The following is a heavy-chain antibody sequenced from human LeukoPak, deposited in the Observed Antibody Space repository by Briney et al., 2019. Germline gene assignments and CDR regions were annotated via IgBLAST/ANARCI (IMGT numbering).Heavy chain of an antibody. CDR3: ARGIAAAPDY. D-gene: IGHD6-13*01. CDR1: GYTFTSYY. J-gene: IGHJ4*02. Sequence: ASVKVSCKASGYTFTSYYIHWVRQAPGQGLEWMGIINPSGGSTSYAQKFQGRVTMTRDTSTSTVYMELSSLRSDNTAVYYCARGIAAAPDYWGQGTLVTVSS. V-gene: IGHV1-46*01. CDR2: INPSGGST.